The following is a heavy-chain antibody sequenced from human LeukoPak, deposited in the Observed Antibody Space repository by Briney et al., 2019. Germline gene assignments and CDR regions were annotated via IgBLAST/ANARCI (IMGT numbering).Heavy chain of an antibody. CDR2: FDPEDGET. Sequence: ASVKVSCQVSGYTLTELSMHWVRQAPGKGLEWMGGFDPEDGETIYAQKFQGRVTMTEDTSTDTAYMELSSLRSEDTAVYYCAHGKGRWLHLIYWGQGTLVTVSS. D-gene: IGHD5-24*01. V-gene: IGHV1-24*01. J-gene: IGHJ4*02. CDR1: GYTLTELS. CDR3: AHGKGRWLHLIY.